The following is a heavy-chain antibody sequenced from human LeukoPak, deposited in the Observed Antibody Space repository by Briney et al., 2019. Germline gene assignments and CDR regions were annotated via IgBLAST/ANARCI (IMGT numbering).Heavy chain of an antibody. CDR3: AREGVYDSSGYHDALDI. J-gene: IGHJ3*02. CDR1: GFTVSAKY. V-gene: IGHV3-53*01. D-gene: IGHD3-22*01. CDR2: IYSGTNT. Sequence: PGGSLRLSCAASGFTVSAKYMSWVRQAPGKGLEWVSVIYSGTNTYYADSVKGRFTISRDNSKNTVYLQMNSLRAEDTAVYYCAREGVYDSSGYHDALDIWGQGTMVTVS.